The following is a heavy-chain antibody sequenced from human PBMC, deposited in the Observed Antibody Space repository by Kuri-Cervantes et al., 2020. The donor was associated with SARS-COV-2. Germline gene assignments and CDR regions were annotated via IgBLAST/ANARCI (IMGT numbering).Heavy chain of an antibody. CDR2: IIPIFGTA. CDR3: ARDLGDGYNFAGDAFDI. D-gene: IGHD5-24*01. J-gene: IGHJ3*02. V-gene: IGHV1-69*05. CDR1: GGTFSSYA. Sequence: SVKVSCNASGGTFSSYAISWVRQAPGQGLEWMGGIIPIFGTANYAQKFQGRVTITTDESTSTAYMELSSLRSEDTAVYYCARDLGDGYNFAGDAFDIWCQGTMVTVSS.